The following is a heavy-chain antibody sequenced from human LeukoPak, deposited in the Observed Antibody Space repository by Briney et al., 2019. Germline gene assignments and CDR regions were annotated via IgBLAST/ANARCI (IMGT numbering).Heavy chain of an antibody. V-gene: IGHV3-30-3*01. D-gene: IGHD4/OR15-4a*01. Sequence: GGSLRLSCAASGFTFSSYWMSWVRQAPGKGLEWVAVISYDGSNKYYADSVKGRFTISRDNSKNTLYLQMNSLRAEDTAVYYCARDRYGGRTFFDYWGQGTLVTVSS. CDR3: ARDRYGGRTFFDY. CDR1: GFTFSSYW. J-gene: IGHJ4*02. CDR2: ISYDGSNK.